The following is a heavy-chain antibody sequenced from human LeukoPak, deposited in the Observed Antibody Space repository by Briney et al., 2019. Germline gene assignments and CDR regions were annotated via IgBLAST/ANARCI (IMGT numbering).Heavy chain of an antibody. Sequence: GASVKVSCKASGYTFTRYYMHWVRQAPGQGLEWMGWINPNKGSTNYAQKFQGRVTMTRDKSISTAYMQLSRLRSDDTAVYYCVRGAPTINRHVDYWGQGTLVTVSS. CDR1: GYTFTRYY. CDR2: INPNKGST. D-gene: IGHD5-12*01. CDR3: VRGAPTINRHVDY. V-gene: IGHV1-2*02. J-gene: IGHJ4*02.